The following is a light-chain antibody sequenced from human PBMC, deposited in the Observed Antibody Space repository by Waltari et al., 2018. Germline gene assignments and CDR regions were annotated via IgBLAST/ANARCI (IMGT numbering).Light chain of an antibody. V-gene: IGLV2-14*03. CDR3: NSYTGSSSWV. CDR2: DVF. J-gene: IGLJ3*02. CDR1: SSDVGFYIS. Sequence: QSALTQPASVSGSPGQSITIPCTGTSSDVGFYISVSWYHQYPGKAPKLIIYDVFQRPSGVSNRFSGSKSGNTASLTISGLQTEDEGDYYCNSYTGSSSWVFGGGTKLTVL.